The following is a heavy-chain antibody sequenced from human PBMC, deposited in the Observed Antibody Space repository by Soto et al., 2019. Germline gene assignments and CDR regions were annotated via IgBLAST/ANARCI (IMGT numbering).Heavy chain of an antibody. V-gene: IGHV3-23*01. J-gene: IGHJ6*02. CDR2: IGGSGGST. Sequence: PGGSLRLSCAASGFTFSSYAMSWVRQAPGKGLEWVSAIGGSGGSTYYADSVKGRFTISRDNSKNTLFLQMNSLRAEDTAGYYCTKASADRHHMDVWGQGTTVTVSS. CDR1: GFTFSSYA. CDR3: TKASADRHHMDV.